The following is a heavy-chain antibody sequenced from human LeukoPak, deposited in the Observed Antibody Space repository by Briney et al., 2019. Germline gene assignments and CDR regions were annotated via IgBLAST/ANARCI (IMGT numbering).Heavy chain of an antibody. D-gene: IGHD2-15*01. J-gene: IGHJ6*04. Sequence: GASVKVSCKASGGTFSSYAISWVRQAPGQGGEGMGGIIPIFGTATYAQKFQGRVTITADESTSTAYMELSSLRSEDTAVYYCASSWDIVVVVAGNYGMDVWGKGTTVTVSS. CDR2: IIPIFGTA. V-gene: IGHV1-69*01. CDR1: GGTFSSYA. CDR3: ASSWDIVVVVAGNYGMDV.